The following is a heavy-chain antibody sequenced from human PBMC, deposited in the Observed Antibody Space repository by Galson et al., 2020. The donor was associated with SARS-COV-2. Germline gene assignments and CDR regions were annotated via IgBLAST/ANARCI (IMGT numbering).Heavy chain of an antibody. D-gene: IGHD2-15*01. CDR1: GGSISSSSYS. Sequence: SETLSLTCTVSGGSISSSSYSWGWIRQPPGKGLEWIGSIYYSGNTYYNPSLKSRVTISVDTSKNQFSLKLSSVTAADTAVYHCARHDKRIIGWFDPWGQGTLVIVSS. J-gene: IGHJ5*02. V-gene: IGHV4-39*01. CDR3: ARHDKRIIGWFDP. CDR2: IYYSGNT.